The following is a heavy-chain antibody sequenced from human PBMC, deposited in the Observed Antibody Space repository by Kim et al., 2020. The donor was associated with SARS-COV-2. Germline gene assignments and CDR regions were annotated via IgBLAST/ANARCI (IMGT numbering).Heavy chain of an antibody. D-gene: IGHD6-19*01. CDR1: GFTLSGST. J-gene: IGHJ3*02. Sequence: GGSLRLSCAASGFTLSGSTVHWVRQASGKWLEWVGRIRSKANSYATAYAASVKNRFTIPRDDSKNTAYLQMNSLKTEDTGVYYCARVNPIAGGWYDAFDIWGQGTMVTVSS. CDR3: ARVNPIAGGWYDAFDI. CDR2: IRSKANSYAT. V-gene: IGHV3-73*01.